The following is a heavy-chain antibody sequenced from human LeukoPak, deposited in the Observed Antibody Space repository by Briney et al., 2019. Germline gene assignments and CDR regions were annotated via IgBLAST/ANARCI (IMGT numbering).Heavy chain of an antibody. J-gene: IGHJ4*02. CDR1: GFTFSSYG. CDR3: AKDSYPASFPPDIVVVPAAMGAAAAGSNEFDY. V-gene: IGHV3-30*02. Sequence: PGGSLRLSCAESGFTFSSYGMHWVRQAPGKGLEWVAFIRYDGSNKYYADSVKGGFTTSRDNSKNTSYLQMTSRRSEHTAVYYCAKDSYPASFPPDIVVVPAAMGAAAAGSNEFDYWGQGTLVTVSS. CDR2: IRYDGSNK. D-gene: IGHD2-2*01.